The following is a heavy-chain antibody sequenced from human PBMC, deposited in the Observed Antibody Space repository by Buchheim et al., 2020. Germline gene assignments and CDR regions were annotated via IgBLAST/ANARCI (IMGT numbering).Heavy chain of an antibody. Sequence: QVQLQESGPGLVKPSQTLSLTCTVSGGSISSGDSYWSWIRQPPGKGLEWIGYIYYSGSTYYHPSLKSRLTISVDTSQHQFSLKLSSVTAADTAVYYCARAGSTVTTVGVWGQGT. D-gene: IGHD4-17*01. CDR2: IYYSGST. J-gene: IGHJ6*02. CDR3: ARAGSTVTTVGV. V-gene: IGHV4-30-4*01. CDR1: GGSISSGDSY.